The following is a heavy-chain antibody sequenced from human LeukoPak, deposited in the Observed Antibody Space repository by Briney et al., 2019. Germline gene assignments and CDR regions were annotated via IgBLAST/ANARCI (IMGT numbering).Heavy chain of an antibody. CDR2: ISSNGGST. CDR1: GFTFSSYA. CDR3: ARGSGGSCYSGIDY. J-gene: IGHJ4*02. V-gene: IGHV3-64*01. D-gene: IGHD2-15*01. Sequence: PGGSLRLSCAASGFTFSSYAMHWVRQAPGKGLEYVSAISSNGGSTYYANSVKGRFTISRDNSKNTLYLQMGSLRAEDMAVYYCARGSGGSCYSGIDYWGQGTLVTVSS.